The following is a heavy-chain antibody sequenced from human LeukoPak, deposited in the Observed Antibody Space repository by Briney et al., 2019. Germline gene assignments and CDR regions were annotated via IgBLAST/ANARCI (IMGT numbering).Heavy chain of an antibody. CDR2: ISACNGNT. D-gene: IGHD1-26*01. Sequence: ASVKVSCNGSGYTFTSYGISWVRQAPGQGLEWMGWISACNGNTNYAHKHQGRVTMTTATSKSTAYLELRSLGSDDTALYYCARDFTEVWWELLTYYGMDVWGQGTTVTVSS. CDR1: GYTFTSYG. CDR3: ARDFTEVWWELLTYYGMDV. V-gene: IGHV1-18*01. J-gene: IGHJ6*02.